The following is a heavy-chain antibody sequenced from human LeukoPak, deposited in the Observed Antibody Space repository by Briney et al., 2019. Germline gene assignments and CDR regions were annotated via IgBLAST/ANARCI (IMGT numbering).Heavy chain of an antibody. CDR2: IYYSGST. V-gene: IGHV4-59*01. CDR1: GGSISSYY. Sequence: TSETLSLTCTVSGGSISSYYWSWIRQPPGKGLEWIGYIYYSGSTNYNPSLKSRVTISVDTAKNQFSLKLSSVTAADTAVYYCARNIRWADSSSSPWFDPWGQGTLVTVSS. D-gene: IGHD6-6*01. J-gene: IGHJ5*02. CDR3: ARNIRWADSSSSPWFDP.